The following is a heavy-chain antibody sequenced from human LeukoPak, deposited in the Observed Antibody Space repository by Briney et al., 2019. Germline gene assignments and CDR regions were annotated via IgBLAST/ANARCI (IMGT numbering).Heavy chain of an antibody. Sequence: SETLSLTCAVSGGSISSSHWWSWVRQPPGKGLEWIGNTYHSDYTNYTPSLKSRVTISVDTSKNQFSLKLSSVTAADTAVYYCARLHDYGDYYADYWGQGTLVTVSS. CDR3: ARLHDYGDYYADY. D-gene: IGHD4-17*01. V-gene: IGHV4-4*02. CDR1: GGSISSSHW. CDR2: TYHSDYT. J-gene: IGHJ4*02.